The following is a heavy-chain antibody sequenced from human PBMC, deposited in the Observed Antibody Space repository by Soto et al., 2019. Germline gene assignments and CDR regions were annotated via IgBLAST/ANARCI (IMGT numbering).Heavy chain of an antibody. CDR2: IYPGDSDT. Sequence: PGESLKISCKASGYSFTSYWIGWVRQMPGKGLEWMGIIYPGDSDTRYSPSFQGQVTISADKSISTAYLQWSSLKASDTALYYCARRYYYDTNNYDPADSFDIWGQGTMVTVSS. D-gene: IGHD3-22*01. V-gene: IGHV5-51*01. J-gene: IGHJ3*02. CDR1: GYSFTSYW. CDR3: ARRYYYDTNNYDPADSFDI.